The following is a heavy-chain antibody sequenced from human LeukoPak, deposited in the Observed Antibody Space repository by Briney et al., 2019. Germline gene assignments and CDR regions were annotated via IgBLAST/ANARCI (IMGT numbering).Heavy chain of an antibody. CDR2: INPDSGDT. CDR3: TRDLLGGSGTFDP. V-gene: IGHV1-2*02. CDR1: GYTFTGYY. J-gene: IGHJ5*02. D-gene: IGHD3-10*01. Sequence: GASVKVSCKASGYTFTGYYLHWVRQAPGQGLEWMGWINPDSGDTNYLQKFQGRVTMTRDTSISTAYMELSTLTSDDTAVYYCTRDLLGGSGTFDPWGQGILVTVSS.